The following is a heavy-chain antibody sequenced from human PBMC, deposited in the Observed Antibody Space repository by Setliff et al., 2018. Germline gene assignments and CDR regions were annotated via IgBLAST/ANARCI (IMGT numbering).Heavy chain of an antibody. CDR2: IHYSGST. D-gene: IGHD5-12*01. V-gene: IGHV4-59*01. CDR3: ARFLNPRDGYQNSPGFDF. CDR1: GDSISGDY. Sequence: LSLTCTVSGDSISGDYWSWIRQPPGQGLEWIGFIHYSGSTNYNPSLKSRVTISVDTSKNQFSLKMSSMTAADTAVYYCARFLNPRDGYQNSPGFDFWGQGTLVTVSS. J-gene: IGHJ4*02.